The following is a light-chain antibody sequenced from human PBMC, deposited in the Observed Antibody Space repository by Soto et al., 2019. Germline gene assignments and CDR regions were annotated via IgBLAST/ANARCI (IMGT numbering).Light chain of an antibody. Sequence: EIVLTQSPGTLSLSPWERATLSCRASQSVGDTYLAWYQQKPGQAPRRLMYSTSIRATGIPDRFSGSGSGTDFTLTISRLDPEDFAVYYCQHYDSSLTFGGGTRLEIK. CDR2: STS. J-gene: IGKJ5*01. CDR3: QHYDSSLT. V-gene: IGKV3-20*01. CDR1: QSVGDTY.